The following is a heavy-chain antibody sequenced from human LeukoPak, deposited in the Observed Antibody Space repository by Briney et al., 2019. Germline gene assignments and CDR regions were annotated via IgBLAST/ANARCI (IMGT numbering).Heavy chain of an antibody. CDR2: IRYDESDK. D-gene: IGHD3-10*01. Sequence: GSLRLSCAASGFTFSRYGIHWVRQAPGKGLEWVAFIRYDESDKKYKDSVKGRFTVSKDNSKNTLSLQMHSLRVEDTAVYYCATHYYASGNYYNPIFYWGQGALVTVSS. CDR1: GFTFSRYG. CDR3: ATHYYASGNYYNPIFY. V-gene: IGHV3-30*02. J-gene: IGHJ4*02.